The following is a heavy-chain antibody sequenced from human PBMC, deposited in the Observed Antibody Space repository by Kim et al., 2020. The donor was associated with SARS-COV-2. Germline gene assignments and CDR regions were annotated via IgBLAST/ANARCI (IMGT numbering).Heavy chain of an antibody. CDR2: MSYDGSNE. CDR3: AKDVEAYCGGDCYYYALDV. J-gene: IGHJ6*02. Sequence: GGSLRLSCAASGFSLSSYGMHWVRQAPGRGLEWVAGMSYDGSNERYVDSVKGRFSISSDNSKNTLYLQMNRLRLDDTAVYYCAKDVEAYCGGDCYYYALDVWGQGTTVTVS. V-gene: IGHV3-30*18. CDR1: GFSLSSYG. D-gene: IGHD2-21*01.